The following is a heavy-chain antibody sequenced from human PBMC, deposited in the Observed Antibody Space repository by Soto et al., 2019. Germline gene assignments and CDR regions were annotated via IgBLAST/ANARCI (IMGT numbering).Heavy chain of an antibody. CDR3: ASLPDPGDAFDI. CDR2: IYYSGST. Sequence: LSLTCTVSGGSISSSSYYWGWSRQPPGKGLEWIGSIYYSGSTYYNPSLKSRVTISVDTSKNQFSLKLSSVTAEDTAVYYCASLPDPGDAFDISGQGTMVAFSS. CDR1: GGSISSSSYY. V-gene: IGHV4-39*01. J-gene: IGHJ3*02.